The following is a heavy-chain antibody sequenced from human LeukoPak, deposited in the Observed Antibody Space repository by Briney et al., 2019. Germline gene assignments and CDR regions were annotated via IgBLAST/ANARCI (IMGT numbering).Heavy chain of an antibody. V-gene: IGHV3-23*01. Sequence: GGSLRLSCSASGFTFTTCAMSWVRQAPGKGLEWVSAISGSGGSTYYADSVKGRFTISRDNSKNTLYLQMNSLRAEDTAVYYCAKAEWPAATVWGQGTLVTVSS. J-gene: IGHJ4*02. D-gene: IGHD2-2*01. CDR1: GFTFTTCA. CDR3: AKAEWPAATV. CDR2: ISGSGGST.